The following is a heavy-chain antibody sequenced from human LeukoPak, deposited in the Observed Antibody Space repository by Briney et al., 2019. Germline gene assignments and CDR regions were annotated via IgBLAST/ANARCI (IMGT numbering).Heavy chain of an antibody. CDR3: ARAVTYSSGWYL. J-gene: IGHJ4*02. V-gene: IGHV4-59*01. D-gene: IGHD6-19*01. Sequence: SETLSLTCTVSGGSISSYYWSWIRQPPGKGLEWIGYIYYSGSTNYNPSLKSRVTISVDTSKNQFSLKLSSVTAADTAVYYCARAVTYSSGWYLWGQGTLVTVSS. CDR1: GGSISSYY. CDR2: IYYSGST.